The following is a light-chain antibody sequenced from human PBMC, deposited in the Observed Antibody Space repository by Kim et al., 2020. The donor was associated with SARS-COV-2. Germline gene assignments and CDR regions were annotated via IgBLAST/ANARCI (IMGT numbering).Light chain of an antibody. CDR2: DVS. CDR3: SAYTSSSTLV. J-gene: IGLJ2*01. Sequence: QPASVSGSPGQSITISCTGSSSDVGGYNYVSWYQHHPGKVPKLMIYDVSKRPSGVSNRFSGSKSGNTASLTISGLQAEDEADYYCSAYTSSSTLVF. V-gene: IGLV2-14*03. CDR1: SSDVGGYNY.